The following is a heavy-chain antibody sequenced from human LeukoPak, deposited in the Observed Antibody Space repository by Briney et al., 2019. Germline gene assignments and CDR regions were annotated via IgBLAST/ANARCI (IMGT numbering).Heavy chain of an antibody. CDR2: IYYSGST. Sequence: SETLSLTCTVSGGSISSSSYYWGWIRQPPGKGLEWIGSIYYSGSTYYNPSLKSRVTISVDTSKNQFSLTLSSVTAADTAVYYCPRHETTVPYFDYWGQGTLVTVSS. CDR1: GGSISSSSYY. CDR3: PRHETTVPYFDY. J-gene: IGHJ4*02. V-gene: IGHV4-39*01. D-gene: IGHD4-17*01.